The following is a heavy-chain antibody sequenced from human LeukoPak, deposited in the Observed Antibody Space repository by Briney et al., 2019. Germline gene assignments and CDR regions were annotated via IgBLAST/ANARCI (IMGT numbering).Heavy chain of an antibody. D-gene: IGHD6-6*01. Sequence: PGGSLRLSCAASGFTFSSYAMSWVRQAPGKGLEWVSAISGSGGSTYYADSVKGRFTISRDNSKNTLYLQMNSLRAEDTAVYYCANRPDYYYYGMDVWGQETTVTVSS. CDR2: ISGSGGST. CDR3: ANRPDYYYYGMDV. V-gene: IGHV3-23*01. CDR1: GFTFSSYA. J-gene: IGHJ6*02.